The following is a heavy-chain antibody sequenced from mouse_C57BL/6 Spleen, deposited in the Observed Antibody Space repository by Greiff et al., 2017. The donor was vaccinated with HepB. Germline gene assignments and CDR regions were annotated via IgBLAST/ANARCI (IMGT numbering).Heavy chain of an antibody. CDR1: GFTFSSYT. CDR2: ISGGGGNT. CDR3: ARRGYDGWYFDV. J-gene: IGHJ1*03. D-gene: IGHD2-3*01. Sequence: EVKVVESGGGLVKPGGSLKLSCAASGFTFSSYTMSWVRQTPEKRLEWVATISGGGGNTYYPDSVKGRFTISRDNAKNTLYLQMSSLRSEDTALYYCARRGYDGWYFDVWGTGTTVTVSS. V-gene: IGHV5-9*01.